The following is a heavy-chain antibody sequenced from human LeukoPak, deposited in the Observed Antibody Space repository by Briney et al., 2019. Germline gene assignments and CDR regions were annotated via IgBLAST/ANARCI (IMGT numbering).Heavy chain of an antibody. V-gene: IGHV3-74*01. CDR1: GFTFSRYW. CDR2: INSDGSRI. J-gene: IGHJ4*02. CDR3: ARAEQLTFDY. D-gene: IGHD1/OR15-1a*01. Sequence: GGSLRLSCAASGFTFSRYWMHWVGQAAGKGVVWVSRINSDGSRISYADPEKALHTISRDNAENTLYLQMHSLRAEDTAVYYCARAEQLTFDYWGQGTLVTVCS.